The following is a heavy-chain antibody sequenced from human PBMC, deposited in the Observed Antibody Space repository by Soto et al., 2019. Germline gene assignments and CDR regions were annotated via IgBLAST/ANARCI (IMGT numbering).Heavy chain of an antibody. CDR1: GGSFSGYY. CDR3: ARQDYGDSYFDY. CDR2: INHSGST. J-gene: IGHJ4*02. Sequence: PSETLSLTCAVYGGSFSGYYWSWIRQPPGKGLEWIGEINHSGSTNYNPSLKSRVTISVDTSKNQFSLKLSSVTAADTAVYYCARQDYGDSYFDYWCQGTLVTVAS. V-gene: IGHV4-34*01. D-gene: IGHD4-17*01.